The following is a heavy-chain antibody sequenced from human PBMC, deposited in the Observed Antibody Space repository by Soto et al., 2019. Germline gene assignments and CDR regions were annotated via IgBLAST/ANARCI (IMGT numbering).Heavy chain of an antibody. CDR1: VLTFSTYG. CDR3: ARVGRGGITMVRGSPFDYYYGMDV. CDR2: ISYDGSNK. V-gene: IGHV3-30*03. Sequence: GGSLRLSCAASVLTFSTYGMHWVRQAPGKGLEWVAVISYDGSNKYYADSVKGRFTISRDNSKNTLYLQMNSLRAEDTAVYYCARVGRGGITMVRGSPFDYYYGMDVWGQGTTVTVSS. D-gene: IGHD3-10*01. J-gene: IGHJ6*02.